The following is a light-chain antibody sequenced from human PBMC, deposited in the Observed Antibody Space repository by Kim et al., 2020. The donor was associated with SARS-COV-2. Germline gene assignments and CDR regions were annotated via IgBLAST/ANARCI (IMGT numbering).Light chain of an antibody. CDR2: GIS. CDR3: QQYADLPPT. J-gene: IGKJ1*01. Sequence: EIVLTQSPGTLSLSPGERATLSCRASQSISSIHVAWYQQKRGRAPRLIIYGISNGATDIPDRFSGSGAGTDFTLTISRLEPEDFAVYYCQQYADLPPTFGQRTKVDIK. CDR1: QSISSIH. V-gene: IGKV3-20*01.